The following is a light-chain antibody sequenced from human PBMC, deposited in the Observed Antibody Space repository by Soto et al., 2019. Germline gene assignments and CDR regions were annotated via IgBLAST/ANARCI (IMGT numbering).Light chain of an antibody. CDR2: DVS. Sequence: QSALTQPASVSGSPGQSITSSCSGTSSDVGGYNYVSWYQQHPGKAPKLMIYDVSYRPSGVSNRFSGSKSGNTASLTISGLQAEDEAEYYCSSYTTSSTLVFGGGTKLTVL. V-gene: IGLV2-14*01. CDR1: SSDVGGYNY. J-gene: IGLJ2*01. CDR3: SSYTTSSTLV.